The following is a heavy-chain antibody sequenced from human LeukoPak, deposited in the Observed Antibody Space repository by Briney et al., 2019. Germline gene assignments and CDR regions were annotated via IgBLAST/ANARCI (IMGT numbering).Heavy chain of an antibody. CDR2: MYHSGST. V-gene: IGHV4-38-2*02. J-gene: IGHJ4*02. Sequence: SETLSLTCTVSGYSISSGYYWGWIRQPPGKGLEWIGSMYHSGSTYYNPSLKSRVTISVDTSKNQFSLKLSSVTAADTAVYYCASGGELRYFDWLLSYHYFDYWGQGTLVTVSS. CDR3: ASGGELRYFDWLLSYHYFDY. D-gene: IGHD3-9*01. CDR1: GYSISSGYY.